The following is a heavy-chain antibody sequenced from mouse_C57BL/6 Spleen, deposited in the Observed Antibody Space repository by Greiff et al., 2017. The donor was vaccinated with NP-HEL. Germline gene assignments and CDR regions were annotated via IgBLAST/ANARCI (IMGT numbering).Heavy chain of an antibody. J-gene: IGHJ3*01. Sequence: EVNVVESGGGLVKPGGSLKLSCAASGFTFSDYGMHWVRQAPEKGLEWVAYISSGSSTIYYADTVKGRITISSDNAKNTLFLQMTSLRSEDTAMYYCARGGYGSGFAYWGQGTLVTVSA. CDR3: ARGGYGSGFAY. CDR1: GFTFSDYG. CDR2: ISSGSSTI. D-gene: IGHD1-1*01. V-gene: IGHV5-17*01.